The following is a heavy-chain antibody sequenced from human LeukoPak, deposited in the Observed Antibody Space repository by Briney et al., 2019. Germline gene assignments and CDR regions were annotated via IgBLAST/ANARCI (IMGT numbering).Heavy chain of an antibody. D-gene: IGHD2-15*01. CDR3: TRDRGTYNWFDP. J-gene: IGHJ5*02. CDR1: GFTFSGSA. Sequence: GGSLRLSCAASGFTFSGSAVPWVRQSSGKGLEWVGHIDKKDNLYATAYAESVKGRFTISRDDSKDTAFLHMDSLKTEDTALYYCTRDRGTYNWFDPWGQGTLVTVSS. V-gene: IGHV3-73*01. CDR2: IDKKDNLYAT.